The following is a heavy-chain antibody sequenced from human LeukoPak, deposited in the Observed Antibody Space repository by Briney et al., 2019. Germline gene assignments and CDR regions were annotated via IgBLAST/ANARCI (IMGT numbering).Heavy chain of an antibody. D-gene: IGHD4/OR15-4a*01. J-gene: IGHJ4*02. CDR3: AKSVGSWDYGYFDY. CDR2: ISGSGGST. Sequence: GGSLRLSCAASGFTFSSYSMTWVRQAPGKGLEWVSAISGSGGSTYYADSVKGRFTISRDNSKNTLYLQMNSLRAEDTAVYYCAKSVGSWDYGYFDYWGQGTLVTVSS. V-gene: IGHV3-23*01. CDR1: GFTFSSYS.